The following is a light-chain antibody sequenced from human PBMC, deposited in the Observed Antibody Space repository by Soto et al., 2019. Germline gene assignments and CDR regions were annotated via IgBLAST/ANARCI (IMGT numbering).Light chain of an antibody. CDR1: QGIASY. CDR2: AGS. Sequence: IPLTQSPSSLSPSMGDRVTITCRASQGIASYLNWFQQKPGKAPKLLIYAGSSLLSGVPSRFSGSYSGTDFTLTISSLQPEDFATYYCQQSYSTPYTFGQGTQLEIK. CDR3: QQSYSTPYT. V-gene: IGKV1-39*01. J-gene: IGKJ2*01.